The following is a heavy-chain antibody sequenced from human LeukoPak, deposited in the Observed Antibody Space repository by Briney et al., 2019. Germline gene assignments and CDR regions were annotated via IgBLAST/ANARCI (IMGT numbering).Heavy chain of an antibody. V-gene: IGHV4-38-2*02. CDR2: IYYSGST. CDR3: ARRRAAGDNWFDP. D-gene: IGHD6-13*01. J-gene: IGHJ5*02. Sequence: SETLSLTCTVSGYSISSGYYWGWIRQPPGKGLEWIGSIYYSGSTYYNPSLKSRVTISVDTSKNQFSLKLSSVTAADTAVYYCARRRAAGDNWFDPWGQGTLVTVSS. CDR1: GYSISSGYY.